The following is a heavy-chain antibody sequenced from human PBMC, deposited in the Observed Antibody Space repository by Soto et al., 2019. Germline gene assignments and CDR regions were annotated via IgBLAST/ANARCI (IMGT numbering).Heavy chain of an antibody. V-gene: IGHV3-23*01. J-gene: IGHJ5*02. CDR1: GFTFSSYA. CDR2: ISGSGGST. D-gene: IGHD6-19*01. CDR3: AKGSLVRTSGWSPYCFDP. Sequence: GGSLRLSCAASGFTFSSYAMSWVRQAPGKGLEWVSAISGSGGSTYYADSVKGRFTISRDNSKNTLYLQMNSLRAEDTAVYYCAKGSLVRTSGWSPYCFDPWGQGTLVTVSS.